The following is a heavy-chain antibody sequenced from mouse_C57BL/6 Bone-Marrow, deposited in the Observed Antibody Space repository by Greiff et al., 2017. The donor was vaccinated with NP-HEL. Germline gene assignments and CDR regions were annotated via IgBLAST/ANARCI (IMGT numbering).Heavy chain of an antibody. CDR2: INYDGSST. CDR1: GFTFSDYY. V-gene: IGHV5-16*01. J-gene: IGHJ2*01. Sequence: EVKLVESEGGLVQPGSSMKLSCTASGFTFSDYYMAWVRQVPEKGLEWVANINYDGSSTYYLDSLKSRFIISRDNAKNILYLQMSSLKSEDTATYYCARVSTHPYYFDYWGQGTTLTVSS. CDR3: ARVSTHPYYFDY.